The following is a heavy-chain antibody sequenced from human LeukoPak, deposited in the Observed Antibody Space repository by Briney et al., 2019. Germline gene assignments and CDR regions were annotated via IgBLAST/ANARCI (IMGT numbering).Heavy chain of an antibody. D-gene: IGHD6-19*01. J-gene: IGHJ3*02. Sequence: SETLSLTCTVSGGSISSYYWSWIRQPPGKGLEWIGYIYYSGSTNYNPSLKSRVTISVDTSKNQFSLKLSSVTAADTAVYYCARDWAARSPSGWYGDAFDIWGQGTMVTVSS. CDR2: IYYSGST. CDR1: GGSISSYY. CDR3: ARDWAARSPSGWYGDAFDI. V-gene: IGHV4-59*01.